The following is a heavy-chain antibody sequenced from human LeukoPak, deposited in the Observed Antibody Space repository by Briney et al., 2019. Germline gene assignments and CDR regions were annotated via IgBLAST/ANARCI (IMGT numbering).Heavy chain of an antibody. CDR1: GYTFTSYD. D-gene: IGHD2-21*02. CDR3: AREGGGDSPNAHYYYYYYMDV. J-gene: IGHJ6*03. Sequence: ASVKVSCKASGYTFTSYDINWVRQATGQGLEWMGWMNPNSGNTGYAQKFQGRVTMTRNTSISTAYMELSSLRSEDTAVYYCAREGGGDSPNAHYYYYYYMDVWGKGTTVTISS. V-gene: IGHV1-8*01. CDR2: MNPNSGNT.